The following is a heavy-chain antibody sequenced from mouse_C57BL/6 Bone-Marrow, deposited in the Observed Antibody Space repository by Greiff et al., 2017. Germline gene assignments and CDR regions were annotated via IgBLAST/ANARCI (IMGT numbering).Heavy chain of an antibody. J-gene: IGHJ1*03. V-gene: IGHV1-59*01. CDR3: ARGYYGSSYPQVGYFDV. D-gene: IGHD1-1*01. Sequence: QVQLQQPGAELVRPGTSVKLSCKASGYTFTSYWMHWVKQRPGQGLEWIGVIDPSDSYTNYNQKFKGKATLTVDTSSSTAYMQLSSLTSEDSAVYYCARGYYGSSYPQVGYFDVWGTGTTVTVSS. CDR1: GYTFTSYW. CDR2: IDPSDSYT.